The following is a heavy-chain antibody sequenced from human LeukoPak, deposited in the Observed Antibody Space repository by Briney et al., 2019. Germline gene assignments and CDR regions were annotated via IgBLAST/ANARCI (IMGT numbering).Heavy chain of an antibody. CDR3: AKAIYGPFDY. J-gene: IGHJ4*02. CDR2: ISWNSGST. D-gene: IGHD2/OR15-2a*01. Sequence: PGRSLRLSCAASGFTFDDYAMHWVRQAPGKGLEWVSGISWNSGSTYYADSVKGRFTISRDNSKNTLSLQMNSLRAEDTAVYYCAKAIYGPFDYWGQGTLVTVSS. CDR1: GFTFDDYA. V-gene: IGHV3-9*01.